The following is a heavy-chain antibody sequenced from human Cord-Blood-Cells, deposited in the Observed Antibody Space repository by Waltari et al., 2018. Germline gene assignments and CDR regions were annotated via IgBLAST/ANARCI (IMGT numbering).Heavy chain of an antibody. Sequence: QVQLVQSGAEVKKPGASVKVSCKVSGYTLTELSMHWVRQATGKGLEGIGGFDPEDGGKIYEQKFEASAAIGDDASTDTSYLELKSLGSDYTAVYYSARGKGSHYFYCGMDVWGQGTTVTVSS. D-gene: IGHD1-26*01. CDR3: ARGKGSHYFYCGMDV. J-gene: IGHJ6*02. CDR2: FDPEDGGK. CDR1: GYTLTELS. V-gene: IGHV1-24*01.